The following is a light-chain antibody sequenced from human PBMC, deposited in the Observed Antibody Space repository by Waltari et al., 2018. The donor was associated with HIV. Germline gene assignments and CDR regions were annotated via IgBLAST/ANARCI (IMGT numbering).Light chain of an antibody. CDR2: GAS. J-gene: IGKJ4*01. Sequence: EIVLTQSPGTLSLSPGERATLSCRASQSVSRNYLAWYQQKPGQAPRLLIYGASSRATGIPDRFSGSGSGTDFTLTISRLEPEDFAVYYCHQYDGSPLTFGGGTKVEIK. V-gene: IGKV3-20*01. CDR3: HQYDGSPLT. CDR1: QSVSRNY.